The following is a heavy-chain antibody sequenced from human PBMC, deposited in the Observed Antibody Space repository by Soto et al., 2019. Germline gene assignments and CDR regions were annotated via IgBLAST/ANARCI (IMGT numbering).Heavy chain of an antibody. CDR3: ARERIQLWPTFYYYYGMDV. V-gene: IGHV4-30-4*01. D-gene: IGHD5-18*01. Sequence: QVQLQESGPGLVKPSQTLSLTCTVSGGSISSGDYYWSWIRQPPGKGLEWIGYIYYSGSTYYNPSLKSRVTISVDTSKNQFSLKLSSVTAAVTAVYYCARERIQLWPTFYYYYGMDVWGQGTTATVSS. CDR1: GGSISSGDYY. CDR2: IYYSGST. J-gene: IGHJ6*02.